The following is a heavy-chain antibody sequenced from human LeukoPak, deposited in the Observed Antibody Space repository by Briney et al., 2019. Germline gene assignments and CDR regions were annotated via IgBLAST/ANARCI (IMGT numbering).Heavy chain of an antibody. Sequence: ETLSLTCTVSGGSISSYYWSWVRQAPGKGLEWVSAISGSAGSTYADSVKGRFTISRDNSKNTLYLQMNSLRDDDTAVYYCARGGAARFDYWGQGTLVTVSS. CDR3: ARGGAARFDY. J-gene: IGHJ4*02. D-gene: IGHD5-18*01. CDR1: GGSISSYY. CDR2: ISGSAGST. V-gene: IGHV3-23*01.